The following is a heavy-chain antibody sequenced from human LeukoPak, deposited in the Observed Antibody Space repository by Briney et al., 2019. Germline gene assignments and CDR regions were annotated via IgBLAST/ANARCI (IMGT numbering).Heavy chain of an antibody. CDR3: ARDPVSADSSGPPPYYYYGVDV. CDR2: ISAYNGNT. J-gene: IGHJ6*02. Sequence: ASVKVSCKASGYTFTSYGISWVRQAPGQGLEWMGWISAYNGNTNYAQKFQGRVTMTRDTSTSTVYMELSSLRSEDTAVYYCARDPVSADSSGPPPYYYYGVDVWGQGTTVTVSS. D-gene: IGHD6-19*01. V-gene: IGHV1-18*01. CDR1: GYTFTSYG.